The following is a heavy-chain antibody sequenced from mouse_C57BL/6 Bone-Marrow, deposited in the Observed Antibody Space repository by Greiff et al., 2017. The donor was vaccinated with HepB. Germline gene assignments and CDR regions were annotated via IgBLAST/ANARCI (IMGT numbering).Heavy chain of an antibody. J-gene: IGHJ4*01. Sequence: VQLKQSGAELVRPGASVKLSCTASGFNIKDDYMHWVKQRPEQGLEWIGWIYPENGDTEYASKFQGKATITADTSSNTAYLQLSSLTSEDTAVYYCTTSGYYMDYWGQGTSVTVSS. CDR1: GFNIKDDY. V-gene: IGHV14-4*01. CDR3: TTSGYYMDY. D-gene: IGHD2-3*01. CDR2: IYPENGDT.